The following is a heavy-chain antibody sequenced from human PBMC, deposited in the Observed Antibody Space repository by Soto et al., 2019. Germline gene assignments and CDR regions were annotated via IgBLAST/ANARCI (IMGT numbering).Heavy chain of an antibody. CDR2: ISWNSGSI. J-gene: IGHJ4*02. V-gene: IGHV3-9*01. D-gene: IGHD3-3*01. Sequence: EVQLVESGGGLVQPGRSLRLSCAASGFTFDDYAMHWVRQAPGKGLEWVSGISWNSGSIGYADSVKGRFTISRDNAKNSLYLQMNSRRAEGTAVYYCAKSAMFGVVSPYYFDYWGQGTLVTVSS. CDR1: GFTFDDYA. CDR3: AKSAMFGVVSPYYFDY.